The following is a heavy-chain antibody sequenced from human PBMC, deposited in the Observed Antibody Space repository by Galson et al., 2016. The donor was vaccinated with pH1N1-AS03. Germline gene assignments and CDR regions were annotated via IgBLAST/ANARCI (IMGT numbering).Heavy chain of an antibody. CDR1: GFTFSNAW. CDR3: TTDDYGDYRGTGAGTNDAFDM. J-gene: IGHJ3*02. V-gene: IGHV3-15*01. CDR2: IKNRENGRTT. Sequence: SLRLSCAASGFTFSNAWMSWVRQAPGKGLEWVGLIKNRENGRTTDYAAPVKGRFTISRDDSKNTLYRQMNSLKTEDTAVYYCTTDDYGDYRGTGAGTNDAFDMWGQGTMVTVSS. D-gene: IGHD4-17*01.